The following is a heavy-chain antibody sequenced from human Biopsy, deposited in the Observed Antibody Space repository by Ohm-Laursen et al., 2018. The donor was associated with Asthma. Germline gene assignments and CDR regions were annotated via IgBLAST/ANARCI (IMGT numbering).Heavy chain of an antibody. J-gene: IGHJ6*01. CDR2: AHFSGST. CDR3: ARVRRYGDILFGMDV. D-gene: IGHD4-17*01. CDR1: GGYIDSHDWS. V-gene: IGHV4-30-4*01. Sequence: TLSLTCTVSGGYIDSHDWSWCWIRQSPGEGLQWFGYAHFSGSTHYNPSLDRRIRMSVDTSKSQVSLSLTSVSAADTAVYFCARVRRYGDILFGMDVWGQGTTVTVSS.